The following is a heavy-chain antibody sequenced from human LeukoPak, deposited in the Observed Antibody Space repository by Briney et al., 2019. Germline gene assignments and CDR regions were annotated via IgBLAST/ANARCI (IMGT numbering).Heavy chain of an antibody. CDR1: GFTVSSNS. CDR3: AKDHMRPRIVGPTRSAFDI. Sequence: GGSLRLSCTVSGFTVSSNSMSWVRQAPGKGLEWVSVIYSGGSTYYADSVKGRFTISRDNSKNIVYLQMRSLRAEDTAVYYCAKDHMRPRIVGPTRSAFDIWGQGTMVTVSS. CDR2: IYSGGST. D-gene: IGHD1-26*01. J-gene: IGHJ3*02. V-gene: IGHV3-53*01.